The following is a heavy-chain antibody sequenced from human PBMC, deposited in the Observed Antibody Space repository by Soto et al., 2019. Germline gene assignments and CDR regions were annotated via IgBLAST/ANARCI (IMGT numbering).Heavy chain of an antibody. D-gene: IGHD6-13*01. J-gene: IGHJ5*02. CDR2: ISSSSSYI. CDR3: ARGHSSTRSWFDP. Sequence: PGGSLRLSCVASGFTFSSYSMNWVRQAPGKGLEWVSSISSSSSYIYYADSVKGRFTISRDNAKNSLYLQMNSLRAEDTAVYYCARGHSSTRSWFDPWGQGTLVTVYS. CDR1: GFTFSSYS. V-gene: IGHV3-21*01.